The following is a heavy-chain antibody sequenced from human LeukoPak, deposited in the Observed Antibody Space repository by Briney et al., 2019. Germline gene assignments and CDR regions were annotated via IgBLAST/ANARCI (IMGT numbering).Heavy chain of an antibody. CDR2: IYHSGST. CDR3: ARTDWNTAVDY. J-gene: IGHJ4*02. CDR1: GGSISSGGYS. Sequence: PSETLSLTCAVSGGSISSGGYSWSWIRQPPGKGLEWIGYIYHSGSTYYNPSLKSRVTISVDRSKNQFSLKLSSVTAADTAVYYCARTDWNTAVDYWGQGTLVTVSS. V-gene: IGHV4-30-2*01. D-gene: IGHD1-1*01.